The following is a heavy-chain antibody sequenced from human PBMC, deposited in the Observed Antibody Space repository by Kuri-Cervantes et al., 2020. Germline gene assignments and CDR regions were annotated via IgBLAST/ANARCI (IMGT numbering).Heavy chain of an antibody. V-gene: IGHV4-59*13. CDR1: GGSISSYY. CDR3: ARGGTYRFDP. Sequence: ESLKISCTVSGGSISSYYWSWIRQPPGKGLEWIGYIYYSGRTNYNPSLKSRVTISVDTSKNQFSLKLSSVTAADTAVYYCARGGTYRFDPWGQGTLVTVSS. D-gene: IGHD1-14*01. CDR2: IYYSGRT. J-gene: IGHJ5*02.